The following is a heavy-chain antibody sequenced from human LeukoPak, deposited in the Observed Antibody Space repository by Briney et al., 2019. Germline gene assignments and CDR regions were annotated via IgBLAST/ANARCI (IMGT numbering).Heavy chain of an antibody. CDR1: GGSFSGYY. D-gene: IGHD3-22*01. CDR2: IYYSGST. Sequence: PSETLSLTCAVYGGSFSGYYWGWIRQPPGKGLEWIGSIYYSGSTYYNPSLKSRVTISVDTSKNQFSLQLSSVTAADTAVYYCARGFRDYYDSSGYYYWWFDPWGQGTLVTVSS. CDR3: ARGFRDYYDSSGYYYWWFDP. V-gene: IGHV4-34*01. J-gene: IGHJ5*02.